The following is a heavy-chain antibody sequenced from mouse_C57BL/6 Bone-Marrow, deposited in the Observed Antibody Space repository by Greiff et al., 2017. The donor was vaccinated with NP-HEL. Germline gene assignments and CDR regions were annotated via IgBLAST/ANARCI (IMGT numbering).Heavy chain of an antibody. CDR2: IDPSDSYT. CDR3: ARQGGPGV. J-gene: IGHJ1*03. V-gene: IGHV1-59*01. CDR1: GYTFTSYW. Sequence: VQLQQPGAELVRPGTSVKLSCKASGYTFTSYWMHWVKQRPGQGLEWIGVIDPSDSYTNYNQKFKGKATLTVDTSSSTAYMQLSSLTSEDSAVYYCARQGGPGVWGTGTTVTVSS.